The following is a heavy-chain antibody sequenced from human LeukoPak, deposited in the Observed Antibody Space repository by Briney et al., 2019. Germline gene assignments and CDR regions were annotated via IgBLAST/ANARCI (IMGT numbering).Heavy chain of an antibody. V-gene: IGHV4-4*02. D-gene: IGHD2-2*01. CDR1: GGSISSSNW. Sequence: SETLSLTCAVSGGSISSSNWWSWVRQPPGKGLEWIGEIYHSGSTNYNPSLKSRVTISVDTSKNQFSLKLSSVTAADTAVYYCASLWPYQLSAFDIWGQGTMVTVSS. CDR2: IYHSGST. J-gene: IGHJ3*02. CDR3: ASLWPYQLSAFDI.